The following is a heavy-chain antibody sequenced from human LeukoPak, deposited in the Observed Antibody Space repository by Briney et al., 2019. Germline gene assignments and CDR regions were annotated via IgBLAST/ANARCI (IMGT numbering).Heavy chain of an antibody. CDR3: ARDQGDFWSGLLPDDAFDI. V-gene: IGHV4-34*01. Sequence: PSETLSLTCAVYGGSFSGYYWSWIRQPPGKGLEWIGEINHSGSTNYNPSLKSRVTISVDTSKNQFSLKLSSVTAADTAVYYCARDQGDFWSGLLPDDAFDIWGQGTMVTVSS. CDR1: GGSFSGYY. J-gene: IGHJ3*02. CDR2: INHSGST. D-gene: IGHD3-3*01.